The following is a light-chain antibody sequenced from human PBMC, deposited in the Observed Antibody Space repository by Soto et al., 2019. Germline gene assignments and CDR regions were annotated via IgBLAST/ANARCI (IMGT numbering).Light chain of an antibody. CDR1: QTISSW. CDR3: QQYNSYPWT. V-gene: IGKV1-5*01. CDR2: DAS. Sequence: DIQITPSPSTLSASVGDRVTLTCRASQTISSWLAWYQQKPGKAPKLLIYDASSLESGVPSRFSGSGSGTEFTLTITSLQPDDFATYYCQQYNSYPWTFGQGTKVDIK. J-gene: IGKJ1*01.